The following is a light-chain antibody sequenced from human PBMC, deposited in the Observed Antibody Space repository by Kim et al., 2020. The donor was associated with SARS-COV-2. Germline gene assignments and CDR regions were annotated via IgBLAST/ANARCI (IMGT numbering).Light chain of an antibody. CDR1: QSVRNY. V-gene: IGKV3-11*01. J-gene: IGKJ4*01. CDR2: DTD. Sequence: LYPGERATLSSRASQSVRNYLAWYRQKPGQAPTLLIYDTDNRATGIPTRFSGSGSGTDFTLSISNLDPEDFAVYYCQQRSSWPLTFGGGTKVDIK. CDR3: QQRSSWPLT.